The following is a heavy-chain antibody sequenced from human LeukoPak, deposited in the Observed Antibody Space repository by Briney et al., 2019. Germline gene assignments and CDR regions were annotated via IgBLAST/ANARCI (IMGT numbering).Heavy chain of an antibody. D-gene: IGHD2-15*01. Sequence: SETLSLTCTVSGGSISSGSYYWSWIRQPAGKGLEWIGRIYTSGSTNYNPSLKSRVTISVDTSKNQFSLKLSSVTAADTAVYYCARDTAVGTPDYYYYGMDVWGQGTTVTVSS. J-gene: IGHJ6*02. CDR3: ARDTAVGTPDYYYYGMDV. V-gene: IGHV4-61*02. CDR1: GGSISSGSYY. CDR2: IYTSGST.